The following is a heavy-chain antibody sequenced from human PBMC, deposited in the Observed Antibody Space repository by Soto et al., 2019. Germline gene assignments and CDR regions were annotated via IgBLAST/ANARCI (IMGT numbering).Heavy chain of an antibody. CDR1: GFTFSRYS. CDR2: TSSDGGTK. D-gene: IGHD2-21*01. V-gene: IGHV3-30-3*01. J-gene: IGHJ4*02. Sequence: QVQLMESGGGVVQPGGSLRLSYVTSGFTFSRYSMHWFRQAPGKGLEWVAVTSSDGGTKFYADSVKGRFTVSRDNSKNTLYLQMNSLRPEDTAVYYCAREVVLTEWYFDNCGQGILVTVSS. CDR3: AREVVLTEWYFDN.